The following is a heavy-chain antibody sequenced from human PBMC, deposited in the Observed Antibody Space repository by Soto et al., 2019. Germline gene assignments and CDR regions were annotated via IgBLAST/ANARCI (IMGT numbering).Heavy chain of an antibody. Sequence: GGSLRLSCAASGFTFSSYAMSWVRQAPWKGLEWVSAISGSGGSTYYADSVKGRFTISRDNSKNTLYLQMNSLRAEDTAVYYCAKDQERRLMVYAIHYYYGMDVWGQGTTVTVSS. V-gene: IGHV3-23*01. CDR3: AKDQERRLMVYAIHYYYGMDV. CDR1: GFTFSSYA. J-gene: IGHJ6*02. D-gene: IGHD2-8*01. CDR2: ISGSGGST.